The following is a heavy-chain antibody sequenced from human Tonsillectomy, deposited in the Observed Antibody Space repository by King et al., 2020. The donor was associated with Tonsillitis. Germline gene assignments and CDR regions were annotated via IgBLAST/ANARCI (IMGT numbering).Heavy chain of an antibody. Sequence: LQLQESGPGLVEPSETLSLTCTVSGSSISDYYWSWIRQPPGKGLEWIGYLFYSGSTAYNPSLRSRVSISVDMSKKQLLLRMTSVTAADTALYYCARDSDYGMDVWGQGTMVTVPS. CDR3: ARDSDYGMDV. J-gene: IGHJ6*02. V-gene: IGHV4-59*01. CDR2: LFYSGST. CDR1: GSSISDYY.